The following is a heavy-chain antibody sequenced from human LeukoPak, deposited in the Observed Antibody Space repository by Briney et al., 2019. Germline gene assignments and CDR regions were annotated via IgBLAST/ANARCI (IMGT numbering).Heavy chain of an antibody. CDR3: ATGVVVTAMGAFDI. J-gene: IGHJ3*02. D-gene: IGHD2-21*02. CDR2: IYSGGST. Sequence: GGSLRLSCAASGFTVSSNYMSWVRQAPGKGLEWVSVIYSGGSTYYADSVKGRFTISRDNSKNTLYLQMNSLRAEDTAVYYCATGVVVTAMGAFDIWGQGTMVTVSS. V-gene: IGHV3-66*01. CDR1: GFTVSSNY.